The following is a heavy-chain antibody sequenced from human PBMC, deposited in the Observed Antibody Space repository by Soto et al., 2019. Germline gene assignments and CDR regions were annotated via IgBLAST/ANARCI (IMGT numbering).Heavy chain of an antibody. CDR1: GGSINSGGFY. Sequence: SETLSLTCTVSGGSINSGGFYWNWIRHHPGKGLEWIGYMYDSGSTYYNPSLKSRVSTSVDTSKNQFSLNLSSVTAAETAVYYCERGGGYEAPIEYWGQGTLVTVSS. J-gene: IGHJ4*02. CDR2: MYDSGST. V-gene: IGHV4-31*03. D-gene: IGHD5-12*01. CDR3: ERGGGYEAPIEY.